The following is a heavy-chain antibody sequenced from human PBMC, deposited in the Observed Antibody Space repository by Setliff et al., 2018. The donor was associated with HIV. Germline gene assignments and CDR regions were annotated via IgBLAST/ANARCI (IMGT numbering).Heavy chain of an antibody. V-gene: IGHV4-34*01. CDR1: GGSFNNYY. J-gene: IGHJ6*03. CDR2: INHSGST. CDR3: ARVRDPNWNYDMDV. Sequence: SETLSLTCAVYGGSFNNYYWSWIRQPPGKGLEWIGEINHSGSTSYNPSLKSRVTISVDTSKNQFSLKLNSITAADTAIYFCARVRDPNWNYDMDVWGQGTTVTV. D-gene: IGHD1-1*01.